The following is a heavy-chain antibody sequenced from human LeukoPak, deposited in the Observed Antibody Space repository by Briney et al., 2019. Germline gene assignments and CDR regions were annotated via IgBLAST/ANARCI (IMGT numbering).Heavy chain of an antibody. J-gene: IGHJ4*02. Sequence: GRSLRLSCAVSGFTFSNYWMHWVRQAPGKGMVWVSRIYSDGNTTNYADSVKGRFTISRDNAKNTLYLQMNSLRAEDTAVYYCARDQGSTSRGIDYWGQGTLVTVSS. CDR1: GFTFSNYW. CDR3: ARDQGSTSRGIDY. D-gene: IGHD2-2*01. V-gene: IGHV3-74*01. CDR2: IYSDGNTT.